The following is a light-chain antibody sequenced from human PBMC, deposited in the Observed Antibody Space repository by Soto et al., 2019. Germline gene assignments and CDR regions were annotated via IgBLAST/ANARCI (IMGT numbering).Light chain of an antibody. CDR2: AAS. CDR3: QKYNSPPRT. J-gene: IGKJ1*01. V-gene: IGKV1-27*01. Sequence: DIQMTQSPPSLSASVGDRVTITCRASQGISNYLAWYQQKPGELPKLVIYAASILQTGVPSRFSGSGSGTDFSLTIGSLQPEDVATYFCQKYNSPPRTFGQGTKVELK. CDR1: QGISNY.